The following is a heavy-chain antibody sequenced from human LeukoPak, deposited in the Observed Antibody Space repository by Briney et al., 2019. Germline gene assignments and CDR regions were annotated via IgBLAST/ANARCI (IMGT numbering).Heavy chain of an antibody. D-gene: IGHD6-13*01. J-gene: IGHJ4*02. Sequence: GESLKISCKGSGYSFTSYWIGWVRQMPGKGLEWVGIIYPGDSDTRYSPSFQGQVTISADKSISTAYLQWSSLKASDTAMYYCARRASSSWTTLDYWGQGTLVTVSS. V-gene: IGHV5-51*01. CDR1: GYSFTSYW. CDR2: IYPGDSDT. CDR3: ARRASSSWTTLDY.